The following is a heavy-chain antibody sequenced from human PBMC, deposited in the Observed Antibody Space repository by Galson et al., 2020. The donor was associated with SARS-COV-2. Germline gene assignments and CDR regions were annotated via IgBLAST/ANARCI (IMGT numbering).Heavy chain of an antibody. CDR2: ISDSGANT. CDR3: AKRRSLAVAGYIYYYGMEV. V-gene: IGHV3-23*01. D-gene: IGHD6-19*01. Sequence: GESLKISCAASGFSFSNYAMSWVRQAPGKGLEWVSAISDSGANTYYADSAKGRFTISRDNSKNTLYVQMNSLRAEDTAEYYCAKRRSLAVAGYIYYYGMEVWGQGTTVTVSS. J-gene: IGHJ6*02. CDR1: GFSFSNYA.